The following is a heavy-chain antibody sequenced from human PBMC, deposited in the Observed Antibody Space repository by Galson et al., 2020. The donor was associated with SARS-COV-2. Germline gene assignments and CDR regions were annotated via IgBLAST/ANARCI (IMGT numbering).Heavy chain of an antibody. CDR2: INPNSGGT. CDR1: GYTFTGYY. J-gene: IGHJ5*02. D-gene: IGHD3-9*01. CDR3: ARGPPGYYDILTGYQDWFDP. V-gene: IGHV1-2*02. Sequence: ASVKVSCKASGYTFTGYYMHWVRQAPGQGLEWMGWINPNSGGTNYAQKFQGRVTMSRDTSISTAAMELSRLRSDDTTVYYFARGPPGYYDILTGYQDWFDPWGQGTLVTVSS.